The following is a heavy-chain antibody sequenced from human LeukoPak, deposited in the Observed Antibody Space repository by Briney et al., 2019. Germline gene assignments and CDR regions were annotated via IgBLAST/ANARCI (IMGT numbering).Heavy chain of an antibody. Sequence: SETLSLTXTVSGGSISSSSYYWGWIRQPPGKGLEWIGSIYYSGSTYYNPSLKSRVTISVDTSKNQFSLKLSSVTAADTAVYYCARLDTAAGKHYFDYWGQGTLVTVSS. CDR2: IYYSGST. J-gene: IGHJ4*02. V-gene: IGHV4-39*01. CDR1: GGSISSSSYY. CDR3: ARLDTAAGKHYFDY. D-gene: IGHD2-2*02.